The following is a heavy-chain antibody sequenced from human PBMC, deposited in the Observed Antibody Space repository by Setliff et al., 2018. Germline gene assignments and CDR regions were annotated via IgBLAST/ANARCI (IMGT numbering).Heavy chain of an antibody. Sequence: SETLSLTCAVYGGSFSGYHWSWIRQPPGKGLEWIGEISHSGDPNYNPSLKSRVTISIDTSKNQFSLKVNSVTAADTAVYYCARHGLHCTNGICPPPFDPWGQGTLVTVSS. CDR1: GGSFSGYH. V-gene: IGHV4-34*01. CDR3: ARHGLHCTNGICPPPFDP. J-gene: IGHJ5*02. CDR2: ISHSGDP. D-gene: IGHD2-8*01.